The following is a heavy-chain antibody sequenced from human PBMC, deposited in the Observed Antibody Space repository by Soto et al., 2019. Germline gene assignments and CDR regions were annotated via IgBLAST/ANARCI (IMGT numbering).Heavy chain of an antibody. V-gene: IGHV3-64*01. CDR3: ARRARPDFYSMDV. CDR1: GFTLSGYA. Sequence: EVQLAESGGGLAQPGGSLRLSCAASGFTLSGYAMDWVRQAPGKGLEYVSGISSNGVGTYYANSVQGRFTISRDNSKNTVYLKMGSLRPEDMAVYYCARRARPDFYSMDVWGKGTTVTVSS. J-gene: IGHJ6*03. D-gene: IGHD6-6*01. CDR2: ISSNGVGT.